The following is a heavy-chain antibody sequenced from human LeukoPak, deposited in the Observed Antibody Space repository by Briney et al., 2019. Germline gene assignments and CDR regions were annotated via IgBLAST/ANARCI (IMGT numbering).Heavy chain of an antibody. D-gene: IGHD3-10*01. CDR1: GFTFSDYH. CDR2: ISLSSTYT. V-gene: IGHV3-11*06. Sequence: GGSLRLSCAASGFTFSDYHMSWIRQALGKGLEWVSYISLSSTYTNYADSVKGRFTISRDNAKNLLYLQMNSLRVEDTAVYYCARDGWFGELDKDHFDYWGQGTLVTVSS. J-gene: IGHJ4*02. CDR3: ARDGWFGELDKDHFDY.